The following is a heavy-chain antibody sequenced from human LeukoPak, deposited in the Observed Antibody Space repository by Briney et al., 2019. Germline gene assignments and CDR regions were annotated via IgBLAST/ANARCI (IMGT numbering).Heavy chain of an antibody. CDR1: GFTFSSYA. V-gene: IGHV3-23*01. D-gene: IGHD6-13*01. CDR3: AKDPYPNIPGMTAAGYYFDY. CDR2: ISGSGSPT. J-gene: IGHJ4*02. Sequence: GGSLRLSCAASGFTFSSYAVSWVRLAPGKGLEWVSVISGSGSPTYYADSVRGRFTISRDNSKNTVFLHMNNLRVDDTAVYFCAKDPYPNIPGMTAAGYYFDYWGQGTLVTVSS.